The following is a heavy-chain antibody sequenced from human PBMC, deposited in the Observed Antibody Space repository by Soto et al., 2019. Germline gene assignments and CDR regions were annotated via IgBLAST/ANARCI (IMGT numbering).Heavy chain of an antibody. Sequence: ASVKVSCKASGYTFTGYYMHWVRQAPGQGLEWMGWINPNSGGTNYAQKFQGRVTMTRDTSISTAYMELSRLRSDDTAVYYCARVIAAAGPGYYYYYGRDVWGQGTTGTVS. CDR3: ARVIAAAGPGYYYYYGRDV. CDR1: GYTFTGYY. CDR2: INPNSGGT. D-gene: IGHD6-13*01. J-gene: IGHJ6*02. V-gene: IGHV1-2*02.